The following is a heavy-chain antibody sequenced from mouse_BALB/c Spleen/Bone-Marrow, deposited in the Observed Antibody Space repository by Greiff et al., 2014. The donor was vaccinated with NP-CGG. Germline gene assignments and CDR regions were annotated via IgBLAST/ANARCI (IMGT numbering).Heavy chain of an antibody. CDR1: GFNIKDTY. V-gene: IGHV14-3*02. J-gene: IGHJ3*01. CDR3: AAYYYGSSQFAY. CDR2: IDPANGNT. Sequence: VQLQQPGAEPVKPGASVKLSCTASGFNIKDTYMHWVKQRPEQGLEWIGRIDPANGNTKYDPKFQGKATITADTSSNTAYLQLSSLTSEDTAVYYCAAYYYGSSQFAYWGQGTLVTVSA. D-gene: IGHD1-1*01.